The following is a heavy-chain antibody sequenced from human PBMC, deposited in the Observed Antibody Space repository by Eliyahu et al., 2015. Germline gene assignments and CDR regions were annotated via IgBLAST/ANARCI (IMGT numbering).Heavy chain of an antibody. CDR1: GFTFXSYS. CDR2: ISSSSSYI. D-gene: IGHD3-10*01. J-gene: IGHJ6*02. CDR3: ARDHGSGTYSDYYYGMDV. Sequence: EVQLVXSGGGLVKPGGSLRLSCAAXGFTFXSYSMNWVRQAPGKGLEWVSSISSSSSYIYYADSVKGRFTISRDNAKNSLYLQMNSLRAEDTAVYYCARDHGSGTYSDYYYGMDVWGQGTTVTVSS. V-gene: IGHV3-21*01.